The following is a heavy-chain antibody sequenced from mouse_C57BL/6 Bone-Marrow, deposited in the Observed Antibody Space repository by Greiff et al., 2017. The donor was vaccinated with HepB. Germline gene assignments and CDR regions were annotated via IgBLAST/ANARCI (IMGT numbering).Heavy chain of an antibody. Sequence: EVKLMESGGGLVKPGGSLKLSCAASGFTFSDYGMHWVRQAPEKGLEWVAYISSGSSTIYYADTVKGRFTISRDNAKNTLFLQMTSLRSVDTAMYYCARAPWFAYWGQGTLGTVSA. V-gene: IGHV5-17*01. CDR2: ISSGSSTI. CDR3: ARAPWFAY. CDR1: GFTFSDYG. J-gene: IGHJ3*01.